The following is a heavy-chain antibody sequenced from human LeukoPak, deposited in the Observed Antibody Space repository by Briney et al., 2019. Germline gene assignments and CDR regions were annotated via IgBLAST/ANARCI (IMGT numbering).Heavy chain of an antibody. J-gene: IGHJ4*02. V-gene: IGHV3-21*04. Sequence: GGSLRLSCAASGFTFSSYSMNWVRQAPGKGVEWVSSISSSSSYIYYADSVKGRFTISRDNSKNTLYLQMNSLRAEDTAVYYCAREGDYGDYFDYWGQGTLVTVSS. CDR1: GFTFSSYS. D-gene: IGHD4-17*01. CDR2: ISSSSSYI. CDR3: AREGDYGDYFDY.